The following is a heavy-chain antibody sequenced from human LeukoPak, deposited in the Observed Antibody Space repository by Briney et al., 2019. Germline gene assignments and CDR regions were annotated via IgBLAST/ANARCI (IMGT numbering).Heavy chain of an antibody. J-gene: IGHJ3*02. Sequence: SETLSLTCTVSNGSISSYFWSWIRQPPGKGLEWIGYVYYRGSTSGTTNYNPSLKGRVAISVDTSKNQFSLKLSSVTAADTAVYYCARRAAYYPDAFDIWGQGTIVSVSS. V-gene: IGHV4-59*08. CDR1: NGSISSYF. D-gene: IGHD3-10*01. CDR3: ARRAAYYPDAFDI. CDR2: VYYRGSTSGTT.